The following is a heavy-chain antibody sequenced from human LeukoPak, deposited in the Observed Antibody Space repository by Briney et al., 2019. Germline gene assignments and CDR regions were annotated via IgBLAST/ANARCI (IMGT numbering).Heavy chain of an antibody. V-gene: IGHV3-21*01. J-gene: IGHJ4*02. CDR1: GFTFSSYS. CDR2: ISSSSRSYI. Sequence: PGGSLRLSCAASGFTFSSYSMNWVRQAPGKGLEWVSSISSSSRSYIYYADSVKGRFTISRDNAKNSLYLQMNSLRAEDTAVYYCARRAKPSSGWKLNYFDYWGQGTLVTVSS. D-gene: IGHD6-19*01. CDR3: ARRAKPSSGWKLNYFDY.